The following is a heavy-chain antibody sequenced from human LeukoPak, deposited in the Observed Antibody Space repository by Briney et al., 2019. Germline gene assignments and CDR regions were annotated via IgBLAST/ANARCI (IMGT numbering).Heavy chain of an antibody. Sequence: SDTLSLTCTVSGASISSYYWSWIRQPAGKGLEWIGRIYTSGSTNYNPSLKSRVTMSVDTSENQFSLRLSSVTAADTAVYYCARHREATTVTNFDYWGKGTLVTVSS. CDR2: IYTSGST. CDR3: ARHREATTVTNFDY. D-gene: IGHD4-17*01. J-gene: IGHJ4*02. V-gene: IGHV4-4*07. CDR1: GASISSYY.